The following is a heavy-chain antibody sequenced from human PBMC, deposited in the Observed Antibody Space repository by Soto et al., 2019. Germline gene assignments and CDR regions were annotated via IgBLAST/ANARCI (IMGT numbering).Heavy chain of an antibody. CDR1: GGTFSSYA. CDR3: ARGGGSYYLAFDI. D-gene: IGHD1-26*01. Sequence: SVKVSCKASGGTFSSYAISWVRQAPGQGLEWMGGIIPTFGTANYAQKFQGRVTITADKSTSTAYMELSSLRSEDTAVYYCARGGGSYYLAFDIWGQGTMVTVSS. CDR2: IIPTFGTA. V-gene: IGHV1-69*06. J-gene: IGHJ3*02.